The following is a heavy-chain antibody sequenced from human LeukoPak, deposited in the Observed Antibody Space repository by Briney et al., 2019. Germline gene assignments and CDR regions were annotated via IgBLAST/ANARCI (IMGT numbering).Heavy chain of an antibody. J-gene: IGHJ6*02. CDR1: GFAFSSYG. D-gene: IGHD3-10*01. CDR3: AKDLNYYGSGTYGYSEVYYYYGMDV. V-gene: IGHV3-23*01. CDR2: ISGRGANT. Sequence: GGSLRLPCAGSGFAFSSYGMSWVRQAPGKGLEWVSAISGRGANTYYADSVKGRFTISRDNSQNTLFLQMISLRAGDTAVYYCAKDLNYYGSGTYGYSEVYYYYGMDVWGPGTTVTVSS.